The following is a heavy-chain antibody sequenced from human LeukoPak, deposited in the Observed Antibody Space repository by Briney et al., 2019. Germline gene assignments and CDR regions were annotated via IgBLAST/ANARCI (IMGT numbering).Heavy chain of an antibody. CDR2: IDAAGNDK. V-gene: IGHV3-7*01. J-gene: IGHJ4*03. Sequence: PGGSLRLSCEPSGFTFGDFYLGLVRQGPGEGPGGGANIDAAGNDKYYADSVRGRFTISRDNTKNSLYLDMTSLRAEDTATYFCARARPGVVFNYFDYWGQGVLVPVSS. CDR3: ARARPGVVFNYFDY. D-gene: IGHD3-16*01. CDR1: GFTFGDFY.